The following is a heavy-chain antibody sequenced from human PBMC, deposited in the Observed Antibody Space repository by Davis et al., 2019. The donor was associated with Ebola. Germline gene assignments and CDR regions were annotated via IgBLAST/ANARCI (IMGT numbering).Heavy chain of an antibody. CDR2: INPSGGST. D-gene: IGHD3-3*01. CDR3: ARDTPPRGDDFWSGYFDY. CDR1: GYTFTSYY. J-gene: IGHJ4*02. V-gene: IGHV1-46*01. Sequence: ASVKVSCKASGYTFTSYYMHWVRQAPGQGLEWMGIINPSGGSTSYAQKFQGRVTMTRDTSTSTVYMELSSLRSEDTAVYYCARDTPPRGDDFWSGYFDYWGKGTLVTVSS.